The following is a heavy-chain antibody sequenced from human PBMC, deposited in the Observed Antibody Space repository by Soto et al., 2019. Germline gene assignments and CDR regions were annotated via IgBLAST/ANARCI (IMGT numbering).Heavy chain of an antibody. D-gene: IGHD3-10*01. J-gene: IGHJ5*02. CDR1: GYTFTGYY. CDR2: INPNSGGT. CDR3: ARALYALLLWSEGFDP. Sequence: ASVKVSCKASGYTFTGYYMHCVRQAPGQVLEWMGWINPNSGGTNYAQKFQGRVTMTRDTSISTAYMELSRLRSDDTAVYYCARALYALLLWSEGFDPWGQGTLVTVSS. V-gene: IGHV1-2*02.